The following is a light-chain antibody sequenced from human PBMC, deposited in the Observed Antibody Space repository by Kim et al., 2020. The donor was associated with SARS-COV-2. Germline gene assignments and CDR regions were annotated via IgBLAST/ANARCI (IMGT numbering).Light chain of an antibody. Sequence: LSLSQGERPTLACRASQSVSSYLAWYQQKPGQAPRLLIYDASNRATGIPARFSGSGSGTDFTLTISSLEPEDFAVYYCQQRSNRLFGPGTKVDIK. J-gene: IGKJ3*01. CDR2: DAS. CDR3: QQRSNRL. CDR1: QSVSSY. V-gene: IGKV3-11*01.